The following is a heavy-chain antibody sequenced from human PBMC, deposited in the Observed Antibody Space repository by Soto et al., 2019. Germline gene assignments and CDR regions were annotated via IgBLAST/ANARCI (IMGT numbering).Heavy chain of an antibody. D-gene: IGHD3-9*01. J-gene: IGHJ5*02. CDR1: GGSISSYY. CDR3: ARTSTYYDILTGYPRFDP. V-gene: IGHV4-59*08. CDR2: IYYSGST. Sequence: SETLSLTCTVSGGSISSYYWSWIRQPPGKGLEWIGYIYYSGSTNYNPSLKSRVTISVDTSKNQFSLKLSSVTAADTAVYYCARTSTYYDILTGYPRFDPWGQGTLVTVSS.